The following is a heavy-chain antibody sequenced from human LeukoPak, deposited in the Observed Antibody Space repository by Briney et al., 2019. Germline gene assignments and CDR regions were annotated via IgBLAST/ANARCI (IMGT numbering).Heavy chain of an antibody. CDR1: GFTFSSYS. Sequence: GGSLRLSCAASGFTFSSYSMNWVRQAPGKGLEWVSYISSSSTTIYYADSVKGRFTTSRDNAKNSLYLQLNSLRAEDTAIYYCAKVSEADATIVSAFDIWGQGTMVTVSS. J-gene: IGHJ3*02. CDR3: AKVSEADATIVSAFDI. CDR2: ISSSSTTI. V-gene: IGHV3-48*01. D-gene: IGHD1-26*01.